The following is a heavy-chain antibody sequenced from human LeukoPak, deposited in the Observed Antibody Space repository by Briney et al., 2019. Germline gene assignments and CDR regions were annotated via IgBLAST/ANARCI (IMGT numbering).Heavy chain of an antibody. D-gene: IGHD3-10*01. CDR2: INHSGST. Sequence: NPSETLSLTCAVYGGSFSGYYWSWIRQPPGKGLEWIGEINHSGSTNYNPSLKSRVTISVDTSKNQFSLKLSSVTAADTAVYYCARLAYGSGSYHYWGQGTLDTVSS. V-gene: IGHV4-34*01. J-gene: IGHJ4*02. CDR3: ARLAYGSGSYHY. CDR1: GGSFSGYY.